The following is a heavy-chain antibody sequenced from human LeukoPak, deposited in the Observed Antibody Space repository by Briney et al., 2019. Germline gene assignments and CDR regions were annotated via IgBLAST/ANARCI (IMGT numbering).Heavy chain of an antibody. V-gene: IGHV1-2*02. D-gene: IGHD2-2*01. CDR2: INPNSGGT. J-gene: IGHJ5*02. Sequence: ASVKVSCKASGYTFTAYDIHWVRQAPGQGLEWMGWINPNSGGTNYAQKFQGRVTMTTDTTTSTAYMELRSLRSDDTAVYYCAREGEYCSSTNCYSGWFDPWGQGTLVTVSS. CDR3: AREGEYCSSTNCYSGWFDP. CDR1: GYTFTAYD.